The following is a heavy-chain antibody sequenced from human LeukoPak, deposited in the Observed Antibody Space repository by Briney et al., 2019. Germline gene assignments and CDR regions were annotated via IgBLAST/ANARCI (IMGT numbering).Heavy chain of an antibody. V-gene: IGHV1-2*02. CDR3: ARVMGATADAFDI. CDR1: GGTFSSYA. J-gene: IGHJ3*02. Sequence: ASVKVSCKASGGTFSSYAINWVRQAPGQGLEWMGWINPNSGGTNYAQKFQGRVTMTRDTSISTAYMELSRLRSDDTAVYYCARVMGATADAFDIWGQGTMVTVSS. CDR2: INPNSGGT. D-gene: IGHD1-26*01.